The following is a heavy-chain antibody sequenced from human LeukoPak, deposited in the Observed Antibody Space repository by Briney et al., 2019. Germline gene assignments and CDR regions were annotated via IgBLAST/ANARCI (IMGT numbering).Heavy chain of an antibody. CDR1: GGSISSGSYY. CDR3: AKGGRVLTRIDS. V-gene: IGHV4-30-2*01. CDR2: IYHSGST. D-gene: IGHD3/OR15-3a*01. Sequence: SETLSLTCTVSGGSISSGSYYWSWIRQPPGKGLEWIGYIYHSGSTYYSGTTYYNPSLKSRVTISVDTSKNQFSLKLTSVTAADTAVYYCAKGGRVLTRIDSWGQGTLVTVSS. J-gene: IGHJ4*02.